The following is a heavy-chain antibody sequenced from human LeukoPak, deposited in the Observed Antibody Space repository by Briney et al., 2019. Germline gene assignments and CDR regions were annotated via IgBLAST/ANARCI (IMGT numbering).Heavy chain of an antibody. Sequence: GGSLRLSCAASGFTFSSYSMNWVRQAPGKGLEWVSSISSSSSYIYYADSVKGRFTISRGNAKNSLYLQMNSLRAEDTAVYYCHYSSGWYDFTYWGQGTLVTVSS. CDR3: HYSSGWYDFTY. V-gene: IGHV3-21*01. CDR2: ISSSSSYI. D-gene: IGHD6-19*01. J-gene: IGHJ4*02. CDR1: GFTFSSYS.